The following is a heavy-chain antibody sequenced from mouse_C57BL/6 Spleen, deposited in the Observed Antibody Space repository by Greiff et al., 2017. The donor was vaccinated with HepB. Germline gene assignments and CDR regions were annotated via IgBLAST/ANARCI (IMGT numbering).Heavy chain of an antibody. J-gene: IGHJ2*01. CDR1: GYTFTDYY. CDR2: IYPGSGNT. D-gene: IGHD1-1*01. Sequence: LQESGAELVRPGASVKLSCKASGYTFTDYYINWVKQRPGQGLEWIARIYPGSGNTYYNEKFKGKATLTAEKSSSTAYMQLSSLTSEDSAVYFCARELYYGSSPSFGNWGQGTTLTVSS. CDR3: ARELYYGSSPSFGN. V-gene: IGHV1-76*01.